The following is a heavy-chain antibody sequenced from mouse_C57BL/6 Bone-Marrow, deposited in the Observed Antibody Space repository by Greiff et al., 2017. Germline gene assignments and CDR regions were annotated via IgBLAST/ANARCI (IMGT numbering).Heavy chain of an antibody. J-gene: IGHJ4*01. V-gene: IGHV5-12*01. Sequence: EVQLVESGGGLVQPGGSLKLSCAASGFTFSDYYMYWVRQTPEKRLEWVAYISNGGGSTYYPDTVKGRFTISRDNAKNTLYLQMSRLKSEDTAMYDCASRGWLLEEFYYAMDYWGQGTSVTVSS. CDR3: ASRGWLLEEFYYAMDY. D-gene: IGHD2-3*01. CDR1: GFTFSDYY. CDR2: ISNGGGST.